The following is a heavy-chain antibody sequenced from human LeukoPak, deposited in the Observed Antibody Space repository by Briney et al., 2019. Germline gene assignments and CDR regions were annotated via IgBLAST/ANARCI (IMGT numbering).Heavy chain of an antibody. Sequence: ASVKVSCKASGGTFSSYAISWVRQAPGQGLEWMGGIIPIFGTANYAQKFQGGVTITTDESTSTAYMELSSLRSEDTAVYYCARGVGATNLDYWGQGTLVTVSS. D-gene: IGHD1-26*01. CDR1: GGTFSSYA. CDR3: ARGVGATNLDY. CDR2: IIPIFGTA. J-gene: IGHJ4*02. V-gene: IGHV1-69*05.